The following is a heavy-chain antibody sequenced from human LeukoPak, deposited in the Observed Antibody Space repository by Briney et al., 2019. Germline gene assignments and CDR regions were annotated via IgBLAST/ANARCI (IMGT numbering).Heavy chain of an antibody. CDR3: ARDLRRWLHLDY. Sequence: GGSLRLSCTASGFTFSDYYMSWIRQAPGKGLEWVSYISSSGSTIYYADSVKGRFTISRDNAKNSLYLQMNSLRAEDTAVYYCARDLRRWLHLDYWGQGTLVTVSS. V-gene: IGHV3-11*01. CDR2: ISSSGSTI. J-gene: IGHJ4*02. D-gene: IGHD5-24*01. CDR1: GFTFSDYY.